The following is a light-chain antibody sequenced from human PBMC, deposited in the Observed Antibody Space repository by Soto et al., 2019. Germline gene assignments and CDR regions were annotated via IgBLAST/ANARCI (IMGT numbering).Light chain of an antibody. CDR1: SSDVGSYNL. CDR3: CSYAGSSTLEV. V-gene: IGLV2-23*01. Sequence: QSALTQPASVSGSPGQSITISCTGTSSDVGSYNLVSWYQQHPGKAPKLMIYEGSKRPSGVSNRFSGSKSGNTASLTISGLHAEYEADYYCCSYAGSSTLEVFGGGTKVTVL. CDR2: EGS. J-gene: IGLJ2*01.